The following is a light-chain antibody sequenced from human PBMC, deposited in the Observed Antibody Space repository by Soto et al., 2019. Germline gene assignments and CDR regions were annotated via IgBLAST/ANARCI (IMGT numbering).Light chain of an antibody. V-gene: IGLV2-14*01. Sequence: QSALTQPASVSGSPGQSITISCTGTSSDVGGYNYVSWYQQHPGKAPKLMIYEVSNRPSGVSNRFSGSKSGNTASLTISGLQAEDEADYYCSSYTSSSTLXFGGGTKLTVL. CDR3: SSYTSSSTLX. CDR2: EVS. CDR1: SSDVGGYNY. J-gene: IGLJ3*02.